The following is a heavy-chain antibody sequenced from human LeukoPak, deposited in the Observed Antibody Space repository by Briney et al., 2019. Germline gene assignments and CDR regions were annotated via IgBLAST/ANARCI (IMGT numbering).Heavy chain of an antibody. CDR3: ARDGDAGYCSSTSCYYNWFDP. D-gene: IGHD2-2*01. J-gene: IGHJ5*02. CDR2: NYYGGST. Sequence: SETLSLTCTVSGRSISSSSYYWGWIRQPPGEGLEWIGRNYYGGSTYYNPSLKSRVTISVDTSKNQFYVKLSSVTAADTAVYYCARDGDAGYCSSTSCYYNWFDPWGQGTLVTVSS. V-gene: IGHV4-39*07. CDR1: GRSISSSSYY.